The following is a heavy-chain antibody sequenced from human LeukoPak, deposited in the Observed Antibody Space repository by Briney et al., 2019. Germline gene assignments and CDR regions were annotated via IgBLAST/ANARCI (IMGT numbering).Heavy chain of an antibody. CDR3: ARDWAYGDYESGDY. CDR2: IDPNSGGT. Sequence: ASVKVSCKASGCTFTDYYIHWVRQAPGQGLECMGWIDPNSGGTNYAQKFQGRVTMTRDTSITTAYMELNRLKSDDTAFYYCARDWAYGDYESGDYWGQGTLVTLSS. D-gene: IGHD4-17*01. V-gene: IGHV1-2*02. J-gene: IGHJ4*02. CDR1: GCTFTDYY.